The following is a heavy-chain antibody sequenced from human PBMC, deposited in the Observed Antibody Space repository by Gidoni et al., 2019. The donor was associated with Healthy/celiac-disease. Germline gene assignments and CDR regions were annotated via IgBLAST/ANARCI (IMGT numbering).Heavy chain of an antibody. V-gene: IGHV4-34*01. J-gene: IGHJ4*02. CDR2: INHSGST. Sequence: QVQLQQWGAGLLKPSETLSLTCAVYGGSFSGYYWSWIRQPPGKGLEWIGEINHSGSTNYNPSLKSRVTISVDTSKNQFSLKLSSVTAADTAVYYCARAYYGSGSYSNFDYWGQGTLVTVSS. D-gene: IGHD3-10*01. CDR1: GGSFSGYY. CDR3: ARAYYGSGSYSNFDY.